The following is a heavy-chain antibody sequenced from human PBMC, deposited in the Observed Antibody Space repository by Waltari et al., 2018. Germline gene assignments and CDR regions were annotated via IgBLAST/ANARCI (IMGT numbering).Heavy chain of an antibody. CDR1: GYPLTEFS. J-gene: IGHJ4*02. Sequence: QDHLVQSGPEVKRPGASVKVSCKRSGYPLTEFSIHWVRQAPGRGLEWVGGGKPGKGKTIYAHSVQGRVTMTEDTATDTAYLELRGLKSDDTAVFYCATGPGATPLFSYWGQGTLVTVSS. CDR2: GKPGKGKT. V-gene: IGHV1-24*01. D-gene: IGHD1-26*01. CDR3: ATGPGATPLFSY.